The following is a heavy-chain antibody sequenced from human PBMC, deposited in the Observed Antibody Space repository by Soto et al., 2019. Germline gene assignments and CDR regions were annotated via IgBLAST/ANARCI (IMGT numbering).Heavy chain of an antibody. CDR3: ARRGYSYGFYYFDY. D-gene: IGHD5-18*01. V-gene: IGHV4-39*01. J-gene: IGHJ4*02. CDR1: GGSIISSSYY. Sequence: SETLSLTCTVSGGSIISSSYYFFCIRQPPWKGLEWIGSIYYSGSTYYNPSLKSRVTISVDTSKNQFSLKLSSVTAADTAVYYCARRGYSYGFYYFDYWGQGTLVTVSS. CDR2: IYYSGST.